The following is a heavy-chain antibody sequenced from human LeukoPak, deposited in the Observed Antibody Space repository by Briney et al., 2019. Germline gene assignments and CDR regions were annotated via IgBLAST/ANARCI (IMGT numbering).Heavy chain of an antibody. J-gene: IGHJ4*02. CDR1: GFIFSDFY. CDR2: ISPSSHDI. V-gene: IGHV3-11*06. CDR3: VGLGSYYFDY. Sequence: GGSLRLSCAASGFIFSDFYMSWVRQAAGKGLEYIAYISPSSHDIIYADSVKGRFTISRDNAKNSLYLQMNSLRADDTAVYYCVGLGSYYFDYWGQGTLVTVSS. D-gene: IGHD3-10*01.